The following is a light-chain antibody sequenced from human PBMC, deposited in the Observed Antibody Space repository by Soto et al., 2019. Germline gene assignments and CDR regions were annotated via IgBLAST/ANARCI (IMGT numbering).Light chain of an antibody. CDR2: GAS. CDR1: QSVSSN. V-gene: IGKV3-15*01. Sequence: EIVMTQSPATLSVSPGERATLSFRASQSVSSNVAWYQQKPGQAPRLLIYGASTRATGIPARFSGSGSGTEFTLTISILQSEDFAVYYCQQYNNWPRTFGQGAKVDIK. CDR3: QQYNNWPRT. J-gene: IGKJ1*01.